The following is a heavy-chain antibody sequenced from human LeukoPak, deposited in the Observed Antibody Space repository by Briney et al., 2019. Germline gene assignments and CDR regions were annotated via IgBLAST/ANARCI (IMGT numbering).Heavy chain of an antibody. Sequence: GGSLRLSCAASGFTFSSYEMNWVRQAPGKGLEWVSYISSSGSTIYYADSVKGRFTISGDNAKNSLYLQMNSLRAEDTAVYYCARVNGDYFDYWGQGTLVTVSS. J-gene: IGHJ4*02. D-gene: IGHD4-17*01. CDR3: ARVNGDYFDY. V-gene: IGHV3-48*03. CDR2: ISSSGSTI. CDR1: GFTFSSYE.